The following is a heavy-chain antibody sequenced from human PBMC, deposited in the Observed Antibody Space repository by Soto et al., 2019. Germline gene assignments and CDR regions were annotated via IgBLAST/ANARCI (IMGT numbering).Heavy chain of an antibody. CDR3: ARDDYDSSGPHSYGMDA. CDR1: GFTFSSYA. J-gene: IGHJ6*02. Sequence: PGGSLRLSCSASGFTFSSYAMHWVRQAPGKGLEYVSAISSNGGSTYYADSVKGRFTISRDNSKNTLYLQMNSLRAEDTAVYYCARDDYDSSGPHSYGMDAWGQGTTVTVSS. CDR2: ISSNGGST. D-gene: IGHD3-22*01. V-gene: IGHV3-64*04.